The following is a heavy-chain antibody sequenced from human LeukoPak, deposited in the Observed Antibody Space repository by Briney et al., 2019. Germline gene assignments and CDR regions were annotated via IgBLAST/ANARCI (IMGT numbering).Heavy chain of an antibody. CDR1: GGSISSYY. CDR3: ARPYRYCSSTSCYTYGY. V-gene: IGHV4-59*01. J-gene: IGHJ4*02. CDR2: IYYSGST. D-gene: IGHD2-2*02. Sequence: SETLSLTCAVSGGSISSYYWSWIRQPPGKGLEWIGYIYYSGSTNYNPSLKSRVTISVDTSKNQFSLKLSSVTAADTAVYYCARPYRYCSSTSCYTYGYWGQGTLVTVSS.